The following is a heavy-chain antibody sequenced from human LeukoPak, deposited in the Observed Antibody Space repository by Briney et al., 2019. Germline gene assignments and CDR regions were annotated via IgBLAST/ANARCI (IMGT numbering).Heavy chain of an antibody. Sequence: AGGSLRLSCAASGFTFSTYWMHWVRQAPGKGLVWVSRINTDGSSTYYADSVKGRFTISRDNAKNTLYLQMNSPRAEDTAVYYCARESYCSGGSCYSGRAFDIWGQGTMVTVSS. CDR3: ARESYCSGGSCYSGRAFDI. CDR1: GFTFSTYW. D-gene: IGHD2-15*01. CDR2: INTDGSST. J-gene: IGHJ3*02. V-gene: IGHV3-74*01.